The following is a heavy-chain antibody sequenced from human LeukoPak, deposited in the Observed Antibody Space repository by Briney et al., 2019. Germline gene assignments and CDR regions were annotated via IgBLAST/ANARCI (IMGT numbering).Heavy chain of an antibody. CDR3: ARAAVAGTFFDY. J-gene: IGHJ4*02. Sequence: GGSLRLSCAASGFSLSSYWMSWVRQAPGKGLEWVANIKQDGSEKYYVDSVKGRFTISRDNAKNSLYLQMNSLRAEDTAVYYCARAAVAGTFFDYWGQGTLVTVSS. D-gene: IGHD6-19*01. CDR1: GFSLSSYW. CDR2: IKQDGSEK. V-gene: IGHV3-7*01.